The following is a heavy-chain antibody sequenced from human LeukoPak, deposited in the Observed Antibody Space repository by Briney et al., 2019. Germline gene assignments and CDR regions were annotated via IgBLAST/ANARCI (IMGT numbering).Heavy chain of an antibody. CDR3: ARGYCSGGSCYQDY. D-gene: IGHD2-15*01. Sequence: GGSLRLSCAVSGFTFSSNWMHWVRHAPGKGLVWVSRINSDGSSTSYADSVKGRFSISRDNAKNTLYLQMNSLRAEDTAVYYCARGYCSGGSCYQDYWGQGTLVTVSS. CDR1: GFTFSSNW. CDR2: INSDGSST. V-gene: IGHV3-74*01. J-gene: IGHJ4*02.